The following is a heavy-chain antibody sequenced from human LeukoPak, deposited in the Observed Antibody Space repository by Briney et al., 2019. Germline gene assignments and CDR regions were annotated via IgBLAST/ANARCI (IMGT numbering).Heavy chain of an antibody. CDR1: GGSVSSGSYY. Sequence: SSETLSLTCTVSGGSVSSGSYYWSWIRQPPGKGLEWIGYIYYSGSTNYNPSLKSRVTISVDTSKNQFSLKLSSVTAADTAVYYCARDFYGSGSPTPGYWGQGTLVTVSS. J-gene: IGHJ4*02. CDR3: ARDFYGSGSPTPGY. V-gene: IGHV4-61*01. D-gene: IGHD3-10*01. CDR2: IYYSGST.